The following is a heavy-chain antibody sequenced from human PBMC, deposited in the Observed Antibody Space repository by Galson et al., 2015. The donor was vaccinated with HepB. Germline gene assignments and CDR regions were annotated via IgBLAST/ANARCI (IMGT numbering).Heavy chain of an antibody. D-gene: IGHD6-13*01. CDR1: GYTFTGHY. CDR2: INPNSGGT. CDR3: ARDPWGWPIAAAGT. J-gene: IGHJ5*02. Sequence: SVKVSCKASGYTFTGHYMHWVRQAPGQGLEWMGWINPNSGGTNYAQKFQGRVTMTRDTSISTAYMELSRLRSDDTAVYYCARDPWGWPIAAAGTWGQGTLVTVSS. V-gene: IGHV1-2*02.